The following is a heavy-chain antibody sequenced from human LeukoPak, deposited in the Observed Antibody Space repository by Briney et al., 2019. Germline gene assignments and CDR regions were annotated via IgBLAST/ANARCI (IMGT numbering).Heavy chain of an antibody. D-gene: IGHD3-3*01. J-gene: IGHJ3*02. CDR2: IYYSGST. V-gene: IGHV4-59*01. CDR1: GGSISSYY. Sequence: SETLSLTCTVSGGSISSYYWSWIRQPPGKGLGWIGYIYYSGSTNYNPSLKSRVTISVDTSKNQFSLKLSSVTAADTAVYYCARDRGIFGVVTDAFDIWGQGTMVTVSS. CDR3: ARDRGIFGVVTDAFDI.